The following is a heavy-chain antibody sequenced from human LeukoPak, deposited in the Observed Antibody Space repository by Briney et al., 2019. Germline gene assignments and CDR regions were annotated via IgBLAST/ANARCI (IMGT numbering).Heavy chain of an antibody. Sequence: GGSLRLSCAASGFTFSSDSMNWVRQAPGKGLEWVSTISSSGSYINYADSVKGRFTISRDNTKNSLYLQMNSLRAKDTAVYYCAGGAGVISVSYNDFFDYWGQGTLVTVSS. CDR3: AGGAGVISVSYNDFFDY. D-gene: IGHD1-26*01. V-gene: IGHV3-21*01. J-gene: IGHJ4*01. CDR2: ISSSGSYI. CDR1: GFTFSSDS.